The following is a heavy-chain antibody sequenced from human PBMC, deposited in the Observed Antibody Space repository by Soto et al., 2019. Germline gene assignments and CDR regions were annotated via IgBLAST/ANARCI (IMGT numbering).Heavy chain of an antibody. CDR3: ARGAIGFDWIVY. D-gene: IGHD3-9*01. V-gene: IGHV3-66*01. CDR2: IYSDGST. J-gene: IGHJ4*02. Sequence: EVQWVESGGGLVQPGGSLRLSCAASGFTVISNYMNWVRQAPGKGLEWVSVIYSDGSTYYADAVKGRFTISRDNSKNTLYLQMISLRAEDTAVYYCARGAIGFDWIVYWGQGTLVTVSS. CDR1: GFTVISNY.